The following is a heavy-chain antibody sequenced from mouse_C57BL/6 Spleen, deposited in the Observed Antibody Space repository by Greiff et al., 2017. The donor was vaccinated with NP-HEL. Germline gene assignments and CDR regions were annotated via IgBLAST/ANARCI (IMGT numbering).Heavy chain of an antibody. CDR3: ARGGTTVVFDY. D-gene: IGHD1-1*01. J-gene: IGHJ2*01. Sequence: DVKLQESGPGMVKPSQSLSLTCTVTGYSITSGYDWHWIRHFPGNKLEWMGYISYSGSTNYNPSLKSRISITHDTSKNHFFLKLNSVTTEDTATYYCARGGTTVVFDYWGQGTTLTVSS. CDR1: GYSITSGYD. CDR2: ISYSGST. V-gene: IGHV3-1*01.